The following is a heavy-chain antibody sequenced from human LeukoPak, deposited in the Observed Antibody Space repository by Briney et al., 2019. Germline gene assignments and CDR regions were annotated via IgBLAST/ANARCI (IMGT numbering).Heavy chain of an antibody. J-gene: IGHJ4*02. Sequence: GGSLRLSCAASGFTFRTYWMHWVRQAPGKGLVWVSHIKSDGSATTYADSVKGRFTISRDNAKNTLYLQMNSLRAEDTAVYYCARGFRYNHFDYWGQGTLVTVSS. CDR1: GFTFRTYW. CDR2: IKSDGSAT. CDR3: ARGFRYNHFDY. V-gene: IGHV3-74*01. D-gene: IGHD5-24*01.